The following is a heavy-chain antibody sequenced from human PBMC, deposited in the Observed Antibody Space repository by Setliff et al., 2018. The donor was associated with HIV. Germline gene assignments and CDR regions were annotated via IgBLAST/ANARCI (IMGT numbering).Heavy chain of an antibody. V-gene: IGHV3-53*01. CDR3: ARAYYYYYMDV. CDR1: GFTVSRNY. CDR2: IYSGGST. Sequence: GGSLRLSCVASGFTVSRNYMSWVRQAPGKGLEWVSVIYSGGSTYYADSVKGRFTISRHNSKNTLYLQMNSLRAEDTAVYYCARAYYYYYMDVWGKGTTVTVSS. J-gene: IGHJ6*03.